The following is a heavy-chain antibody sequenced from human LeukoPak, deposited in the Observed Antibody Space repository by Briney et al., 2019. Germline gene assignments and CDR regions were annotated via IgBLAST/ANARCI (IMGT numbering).Heavy chain of an antibody. Sequence: SETLSLTCTVSGCSISLYYWSWNRQPPGKGLEWIGYIYYSGSTNYNPSLKSRVTISVDTSKNQFSLKLSSVTAADTAVYYCARQPRYSGSSMYYFDYWGQGTLVTVSS. CDR2: IYYSGST. V-gene: IGHV4-59*08. CDR3: ARQPRYSGSSMYYFDY. D-gene: IGHD1-26*01. CDR1: GCSISLYY. J-gene: IGHJ4*02.